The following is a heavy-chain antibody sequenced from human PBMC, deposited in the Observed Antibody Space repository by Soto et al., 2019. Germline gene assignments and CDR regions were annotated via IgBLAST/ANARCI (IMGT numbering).Heavy chain of an antibody. J-gene: IGHJ4*02. CDR1: GFTFSSYA. V-gene: IGHV3-30-3*01. CDR2: ISYDGSNK. D-gene: IGHD3-10*01. CDR3: ARENYYGSGSYSYYFDY. Sequence: PGGSLRLSCAASGFTFSSYAMHWVRQAPGKGLEWVAVISYDGSNKYYADSVKGRFTISRDNSKNTLYLQMNSLRAEDTAVYYCARENYYGSGSYSYYFDYWGQGTLVTVSS.